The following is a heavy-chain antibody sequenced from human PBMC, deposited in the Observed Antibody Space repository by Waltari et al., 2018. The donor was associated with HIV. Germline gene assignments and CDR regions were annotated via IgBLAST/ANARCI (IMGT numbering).Heavy chain of an antibody. CDR2: ISGSGDNR. J-gene: IGHJ5*02. CDR1: GFSFSIYA. Sequence: EVQLLESGGGLVQPGGSLRLSCRASGFSFSIYAMNWVRQAPGEGLEWVSGISGSGDNRYYADSVKGRFTISRDNSKNKVFLQMKSLRPEDTAFYYCMKDPVTAVGNINWFDPWGQGTLVTVSS. V-gene: IGHV3-23*01. D-gene: IGHD6-13*01. CDR3: MKDPVTAVGNINWFDP.